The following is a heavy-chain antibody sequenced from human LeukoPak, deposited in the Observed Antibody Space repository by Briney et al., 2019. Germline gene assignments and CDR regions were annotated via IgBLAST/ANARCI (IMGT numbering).Heavy chain of an antibody. J-gene: IGHJ3*02. D-gene: IGHD2-8*02. V-gene: IGHV1-58*01. CDR3: AAVPNANAWYWDDAFDI. CDR1: GFTFTTSA. CDR2: IVVGSGNT. Sequence: SVKVSCKASGFTFTTSAVQWVRQARGRRLEWIGRIVVGSGNTDHAQKFQGRLTITRDISTSTAYMELSSLTSDDTAVYYCAAVPNANAWYWDDAFDIWGQGTMVTVSS.